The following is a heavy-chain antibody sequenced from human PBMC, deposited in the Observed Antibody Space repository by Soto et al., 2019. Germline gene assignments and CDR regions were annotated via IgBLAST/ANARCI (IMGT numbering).Heavy chain of an antibody. Sequence: GGSLRLSCAASGFTFSTYLMHWVRQAPGEGLVWVSRINGDESTTNYADSVEGRFTISRDNAKNTLYLQMSSLRAEDTAVYYCARGVPRVYGMDVWGQGTTVTVSS. CDR3: ARGVPRVYGMDV. D-gene: IGHD6-13*01. V-gene: IGHV3-74*01. CDR1: GFTFSTYL. CDR2: INGDESTT. J-gene: IGHJ6*02.